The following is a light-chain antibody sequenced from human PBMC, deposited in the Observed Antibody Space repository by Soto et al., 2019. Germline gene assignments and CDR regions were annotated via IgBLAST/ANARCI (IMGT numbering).Light chain of an antibody. CDR2: GVT. CDR3: CSLTTSHTYV. Sequence: QSVLTQPASVSGSPGQSITISCTGSGSDIGAYNYVSWYQQHPGRAPKLLIHGVTRRPSGVSSRFSASKSAYTASLTISGLQAEDEANYYCCSLTTSHTYVFGSGTKVTVL. CDR1: GSDIGAYNY. J-gene: IGLJ1*01. V-gene: IGLV2-14*01.